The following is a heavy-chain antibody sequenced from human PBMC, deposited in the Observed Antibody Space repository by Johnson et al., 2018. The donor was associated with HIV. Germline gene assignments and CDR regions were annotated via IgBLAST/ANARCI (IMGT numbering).Heavy chain of an antibody. V-gene: IGHV3-64*04. CDR2: ISSNGGST. D-gene: IGHD2-21*02. CDR3: AKVRCGGDCLDAFDI. J-gene: IGHJ3*02. CDR1: GFTFSSYA. Sequence: QMLLVESGGGVVQPGRSLRLSCAASGFTFSSYAMHWVRQAPGKGLEYVSAISSNGGSTYYADSVTGRFTISRDNSKNTLYLQMNSLRTEDTAVYYCAKVRCGGDCLDAFDIWGQGTMVTVSS.